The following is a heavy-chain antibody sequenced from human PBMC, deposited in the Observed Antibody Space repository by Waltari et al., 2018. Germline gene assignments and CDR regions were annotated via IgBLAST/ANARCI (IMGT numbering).Heavy chain of an antibody. V-gene: IGHV4-4*07. CDR3: ARDKVYSGYDHPVGYYYMDV. D-gene: IGHD5-12*01. CDR1: GGSISSYY. CDR2: IYTSGST. Sequence: QEQLQESGPGLVKPSETLSLTCTVSGGSISSYYWSWIRQPAGKGLEWIGRIYTSGSTNYNPSLKSRVTMSVDTSKNQFSLKLSSVTAADTAVYYCARDKVYSGYDHPVGYYYMDVWGKGTTVTVSS. J-gene: IGHJ6*03.